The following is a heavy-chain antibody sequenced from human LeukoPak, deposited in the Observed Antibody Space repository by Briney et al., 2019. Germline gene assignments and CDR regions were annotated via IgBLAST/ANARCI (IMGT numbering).Heavy chain of an antibody. CDR2: INHSGST. CDR3: ARLIDAVVVPTGFDY. V-gene: IGHV4-34*01. D-gene: IGHD2-2*01. Sequence: SETLSLTCAVYGGSFSGYYWSWIRQPPGKGLEWIGEINHSGSTNYNPSLKSRVTISVDTPKNQFSLKLSSVTAADTAVYYCARLIDAVVVPTGFDYWGREPWSPSPQ. CDR1: GGSFSGYY. J-gene: IGHJ4*02.